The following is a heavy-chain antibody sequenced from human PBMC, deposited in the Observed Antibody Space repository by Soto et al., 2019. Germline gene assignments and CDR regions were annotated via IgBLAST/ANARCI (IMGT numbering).Heavy chain of an antibody. J-gene: IGHJ4*02. Sequence: PSETLSLTCTVSGGSISSSSYYWGWIRQPPGKGLEWIGHIFHTGSTYSNPSLKSRVTMSVDTSKNQFSLSLSSVTATDTAVYYCARRCIVVATDFDFWGQGTLVTVSS. V-gene: IGHV4-39*01. CDR3: ARRCIVVATDFDF. CDR1: GGSISSSSYY. CDR2: IFHTGST. D-gene: IGHD1-26*01.